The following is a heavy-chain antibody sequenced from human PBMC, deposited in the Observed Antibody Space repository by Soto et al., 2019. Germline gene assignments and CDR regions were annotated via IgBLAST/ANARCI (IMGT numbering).Heavy chain of an antibody. CDR2: ISYDGSNK. Sequence: QVQLVESGGGVVQPGRSLRLSCAASGFTFSSYGMHWVRQAPGKGLEWVAVISYDGSNKYYADSVKGRFTISRDNSKNALYLQMTSLRAEDTAVYYCAKSTLVVVTATDFDYWGQGTLVTVSS. D-gene: IGHD2-21*02. CDR3: AKSTLVVVTATDFDY. J-gene: IGHJ4*02. V-gene: IGHV3-30*18. CDR1: GFTFSSYG.